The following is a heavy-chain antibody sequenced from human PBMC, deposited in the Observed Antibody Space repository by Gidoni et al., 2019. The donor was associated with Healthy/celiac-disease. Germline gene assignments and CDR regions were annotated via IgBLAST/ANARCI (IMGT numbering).Heavy chain of an antibody. D-gene: IGHD6-13*01. CDR1: GGTFSSYA. J-gene: IGHJ6*02. CDR2: IIPIFGTA. CDR3: ARSLDPIAAAGGYYYYYGMDV. V-gene: IGHV1-69*01. Sequence: QVQLVQSGAEVKKPGSSVKVSCKASGGTFSSYAISWVRQAPGQGLEWMGGIIPIFGTANYAQKFQGRVTITADESTSTAYMELSSLRSEDTAVYYCARSLDPIAAAGGYYYYYGMDVWGQGTTVTVSS.